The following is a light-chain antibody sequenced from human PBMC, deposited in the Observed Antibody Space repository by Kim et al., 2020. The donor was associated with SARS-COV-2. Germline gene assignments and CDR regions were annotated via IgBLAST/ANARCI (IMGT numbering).Light chain of an antibody. CDR2: DAS. V-gene: IGKV3-11*01. CDR3: QQRNSWPPAVT. CDR1: ENVASD. J-gene: IGKJ4*01. Sequence: PGETATLSCRASENVASDLAWYQQKPGQAPRLLVYDASNRATGVPDRFSGSGSGTDFTLTISSLEPEDFSIYYCQQRNSWPPAVTFGGGTKVDIK.